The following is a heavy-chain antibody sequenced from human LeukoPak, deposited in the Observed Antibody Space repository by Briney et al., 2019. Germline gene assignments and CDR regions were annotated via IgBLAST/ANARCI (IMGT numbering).Heavy chain of an antibody. CDR1: GFTFSSYA. CDR2: ISYDGSNK. CDR3: ARVFPGYYYDRSVGFDY. Sequence: GGSLRLSCAASGFTFSSYAMHWVRQAPGKGLEWVAVISYDGSNKYYADSVKGRFTISRDNSKNTLYLQMNSLRAEDTAVYYCARVFPGYYYDRSVGFDYWGQGTLVTVSS. V-gene: IGHV3-30*04. D-gene: IGHD3-22*01. J-gene: IGHJ4*02.